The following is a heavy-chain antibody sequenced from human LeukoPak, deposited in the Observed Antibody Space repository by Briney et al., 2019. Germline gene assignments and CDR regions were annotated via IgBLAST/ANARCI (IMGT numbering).Heavy chain of an antibody. CDR1: GYTFTSYG. CDR2: ISAYNGST. CDR3: ARTSTYYDILTGHFDY. Sequence: GASVKVSCKASGYTFTSYGISWVRQAPGQGLEWMGWISAYNGSTNYAQKLQGRVTMTTDTSTSTAYMELRSLRSDDTAVYYCARTSTYYDILTGHFDYWGQGTLVTVSS. J-gene: IGHJ4*02. D-gene: IGHD3-9*01. V-gene: IGHV1-18*01.